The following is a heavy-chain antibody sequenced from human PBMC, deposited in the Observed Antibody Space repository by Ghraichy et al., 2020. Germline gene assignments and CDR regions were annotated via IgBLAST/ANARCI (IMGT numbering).Heavy chain of an antibody. CDR1: GFTFSSYA. CDR2: ISYDGSNK. CDR3: ARGSRRDIVVVVAAHKKKGYYYGMDV. V-gene: IGHV3-30-3*01. Sequence: LSLTCAASGFTFSSYAMHWVRQAPGKGLEWVAVISYDGSNKYYADSVKGRFTISRDNSKNTLYLQMNSLRAEDTAVYYCARGSRRDIVVVVAAHKKKGYYYGMDVWGQGTTVTVSS. D-gene: IGHD2-15*01. J-gene: IGHJ6*02.